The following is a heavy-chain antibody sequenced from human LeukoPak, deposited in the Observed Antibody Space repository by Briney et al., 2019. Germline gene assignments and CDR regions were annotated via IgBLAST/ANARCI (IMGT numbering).Heavy chain of an antibody. V-gene: IGHV1-69*13. Sequence: GASVKVSCKASGGTFSSYAISWVRQAPGQGLEWMGGIIPIFGTANYAQKFQGRVTITADESTSTAYMELSSLRSEDTAVYYCARALWYYDSSGYMGAFDIWGQGTMVTVSS. CDR3: ARALWYYDSSGYMGAFDI. CDR1: GGTFSSYA. CDR2: IIPIFGTA. D-gene: IGHD3-22*01. J-gene: IGHJ3*02.